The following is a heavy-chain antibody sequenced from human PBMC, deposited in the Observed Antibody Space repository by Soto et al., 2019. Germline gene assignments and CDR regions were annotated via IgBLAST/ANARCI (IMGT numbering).Heavy chain of an antibody. Sequence: GGSLRLSCAASGFTFSSYWMSWVRQAPGKGLEWVANIKQDGSEKYYVDSVKGRFTISRDNAKNSLYLQMNSLRAEDTAVYYCARDLAVSPGIEAAGTNWYFDLWGRGTLVTVSS. CDR3: ARDLAVSPGIEAAGTNWYFDL. CDR1: GFTFSSYW. J-gene: IGHJ2*01. V-gene: IGHV3-7*03. CDR2: IKQDGSEK. D-gene: IGHD6-13*01.